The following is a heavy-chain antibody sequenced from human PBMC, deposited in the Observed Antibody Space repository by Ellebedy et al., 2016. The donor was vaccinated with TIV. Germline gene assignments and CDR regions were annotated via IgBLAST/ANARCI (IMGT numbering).Heavy chain of an antibody. Sequence: ASVKVSCKASGYHFTKYYFHWIRQAPGQGLECMGWISAYNGDTNYATKLQGRVTMTTDTSTSTAFMELRSLRSDDTAVYYCARKGPFGYDTSGFSDYWGQGTLITVSS. CDR3: ARKGPFGYDTSGFSDY. CDR1: GYHFTKYY. J-gene: IGHJ4*02. V-gene: IGHV1-18*04. CDR2: ISAYNGDT. D-gene: IGHD3-22*01.